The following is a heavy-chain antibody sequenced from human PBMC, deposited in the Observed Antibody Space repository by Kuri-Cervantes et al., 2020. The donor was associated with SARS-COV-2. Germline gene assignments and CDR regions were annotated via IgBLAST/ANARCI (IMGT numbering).Heavy chain of an antibody. J-gene: IGHJ3*02. CDR2: ITPFNGNT. V-gene: IGHV1-45*02. Sequence: SVKVSCKASGVSFDYRFLHWVRQAPGQALEWMGWITPFNGNTNYAQRFQDRVTITRDWSMSTAYMELSSLRFEDTAMYYCARSGPGAISREDGAFDIWGQGTMVTVSS. CDR3: ARSGPGAISREDGAFDI. D-gene: IGHD5-24*01. CDR1: GVSFDYRF.